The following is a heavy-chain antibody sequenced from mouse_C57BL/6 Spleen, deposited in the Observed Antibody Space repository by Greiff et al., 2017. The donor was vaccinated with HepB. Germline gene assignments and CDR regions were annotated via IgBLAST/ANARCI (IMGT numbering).Heavy chain of an antibody. CDR1: GYSFTGYY. CDR3: ARDYGSTWFAY. V-gene: IGHV1-43*01. CDR2: INPSTGGT. D-gene: IGHD1-1*01. J-gene: IGHJ3*01. Sequence: VHVKQSGPELVKPGASVKISCKASGYSFTGYYMHWVKQSSEKSLEWIGEINPSTGGTSYNQKFKGKATLTVDKSSSTAYMQLKSLTSEDSAVYYCARDYGSTWFAYWGQGTLVTVSA.